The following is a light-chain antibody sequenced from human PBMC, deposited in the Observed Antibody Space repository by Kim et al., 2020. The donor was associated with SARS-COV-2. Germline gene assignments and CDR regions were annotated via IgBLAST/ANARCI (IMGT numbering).Light chain of an antibody. CDR3: QKCDSSPWT. Sequence: DIQMTQSPSSLSASVGDRVTITCRASQDISNYLAWFQLKPGKAPKLLIYAASALQTGVPSRFSGSGSGTDFTLTVTSLQPEDVATYYSQKCDSSPWTFGQGTQVYI. V-gene: IGKV1-27*01. J-gene: IGKJ1*01. CDR2: AAS. CDR1: QDISNY.